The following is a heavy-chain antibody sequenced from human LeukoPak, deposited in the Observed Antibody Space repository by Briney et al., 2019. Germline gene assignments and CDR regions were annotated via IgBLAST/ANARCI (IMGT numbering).Heavy chain of an antibody. V-gene: IGHV5-51*01. CDR1: GYSFTNYW. CDR2: MYPGNSDT. CDR3: ARPTGQWQGEFDY. Sequence: GESLKISCKASGYSFTNYWIGWVRQMPGKGLEWMGIMYPGNSDTRYSPSFQGRVTMSADKSISTAYLQWNSLRASDTAMYYCARPTGQWQGEFDYWGQGALVTVSS. D-gene: IGHD6-19*01. J-gene: IGHJ4*02.